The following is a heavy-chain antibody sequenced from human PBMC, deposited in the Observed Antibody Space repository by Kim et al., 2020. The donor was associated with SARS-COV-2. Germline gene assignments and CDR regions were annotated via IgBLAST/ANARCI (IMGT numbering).Heavy chain of an antibody. CDR1: GFSFSTFD. CDR3: MNGPSLDY. J-gene: IGHJ4*02. CDR2: IKQPGDST. V-gene: IGHV3-7*01. Sequence: GGSLRLSCAASGFSFSTFDMTWVRQAPGKGLKWVSDIKQPGDSTYYVDSVKGRFTVSRDNAKNTLYLQMNSLRAEDTAVYYCMNGPSLDYWGQGTLVTVS. D-gene: IGHD1-1*01.